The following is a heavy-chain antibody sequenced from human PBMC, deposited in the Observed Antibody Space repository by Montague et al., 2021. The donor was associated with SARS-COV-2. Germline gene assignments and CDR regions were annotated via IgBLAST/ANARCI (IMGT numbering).Heavy chain of an antibody. CDR2: ISNDGGNK. J-gene: IGHJ4*02. CDR1: EFTFNNYG. D-gene: IGHD3-3*01. Sequence: SLRLSCAASEFTFNNYGMHWVRQAPGKELEWVAVISNDGGNKYYADSVKGRFSISRDNSKNTLYLQMNSLGAEDTAVYYCAKDLVGDFWSAFYSGYFDYWGQGTLVTVSS. CDR3: AKDLVGDFWSAFYSGYFDY. V-gene: IGHV3-30*18.